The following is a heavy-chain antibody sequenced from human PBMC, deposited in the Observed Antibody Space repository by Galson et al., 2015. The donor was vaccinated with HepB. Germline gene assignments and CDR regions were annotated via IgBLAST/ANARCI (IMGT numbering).Heavy chain of an antibody. CDR1: GGTFSSYA. D-gene: IGHD2-21*01. CDR3: ATHGPPENCGGDCYLDY. V-gene: IGHV1-69*13. CDR2: IIPIFGTA. J-gene: IGHJ4*02. Sequence: SVKVSCKASGGTFSSYAISWVRQAPGQGLEWMGGIIPIFGTANYAQKFQGRVTITADESTSTAYMELSSLRSEDTAVYYCATHGPPENCGGDCYLDYWGQGTLVTVSS.